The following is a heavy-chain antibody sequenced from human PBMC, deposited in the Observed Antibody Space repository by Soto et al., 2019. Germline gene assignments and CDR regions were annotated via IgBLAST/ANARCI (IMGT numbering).Heavy chain of an antibody. CDR3: AKSGKFGGFDY. V-gene: IGHV3-23*01. CDR1: GFTFSNYA. J-gene: IGHJ4*02. Sequence: VHLLESGGGLVHPGGSLRLSCTASGFTFSNYAMTWVRQGPGKGLQWVAGINGGGDSPHYADSVKGRFIISRDNSNNTLVLQMRRLRVDDTALYYCAKSGKFGGFDYCGQGTLITVSS. D-gene: IGHD3-10*01. CDR2: INGGGDSP.